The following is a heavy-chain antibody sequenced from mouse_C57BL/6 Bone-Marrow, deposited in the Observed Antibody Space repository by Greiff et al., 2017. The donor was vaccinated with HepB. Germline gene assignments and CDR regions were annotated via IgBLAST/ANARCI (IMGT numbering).Heavy chain of an antibody. Sequence: EAGGGLVQPKGSLKLSCAASGFSFNTYAMNWVRQAPGKGLEWVARIRSKSNNYATYYADSVKDRFTISRDDSESMLYLQMNNLKTEDTAMYYCVRHGTVVATDAMDYWGQGTSVTVSS. J-gene: IGHJ4*01. CDR3: VRHGTVVATDAMDY. D-gene: IGHD1-1*01. CDR2: IRSKSNNYAT. CDR1: GFSFNTYA. V-gene: IGHV10-1*01.